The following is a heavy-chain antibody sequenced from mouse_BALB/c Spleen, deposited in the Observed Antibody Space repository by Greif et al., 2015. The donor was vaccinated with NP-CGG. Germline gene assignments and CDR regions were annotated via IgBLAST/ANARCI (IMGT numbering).Heavy chain of an antibody. CDR2: IYPGDGDT. Sequence: VQLQQSGPELVKPGASVKISCKASGYAFSSSWMNWVKQRPGQGLEWIGRIYPGDGDTNYNGKFKGKATLTADKSSSTAYMQLSSLTSVDSAVYFCASPGGFAYWGQGTLVTVSA. J-gene: IGHJ3*01. V-gene: IGHV1-82*01. CDR3: ASPGGFAY. CDR1: GYAFSSSW.